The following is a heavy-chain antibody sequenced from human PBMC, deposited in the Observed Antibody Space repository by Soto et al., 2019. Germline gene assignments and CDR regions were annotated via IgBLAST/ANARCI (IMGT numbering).Heavy chain of an antibody. V-gene: IGHV3-23*01. D-gene: IGHD3-22*01. CDR2: ISGSGGST. J-gene: IGHJ6*02. CDR3: AKSWDYYDSGMDV. Sequence: PRGSLRLSCAASGFTFSSYAMSWVRQAPGKGLEWVSAISGSGGSTYYADSVKGRFTISRDNSKNTLYLQMNSLRAEDTAVYYCAKSWDYYDSGMDVWGQGTTVTVSS. CDR1: GFTFSSYA.